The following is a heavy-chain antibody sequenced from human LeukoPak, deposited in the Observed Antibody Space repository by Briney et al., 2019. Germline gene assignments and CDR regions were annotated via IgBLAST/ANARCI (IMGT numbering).Heavy chain of an antibody. D-gene: IGHD3-22*01. V-gene: IGHV4-39*07. CDR1: GGSISSSSYY. Sequence: SETLSLTCTVSGGSISSSSYYWGWIRQPPGKGLEWIGSIYYSGSTYYNPSLKSRVTISVDTSKNQFSLKLSSVTAADTAVYYCARAVAGQLDDSSGLRAFDIWGQGTMVTVSS. CDR3: ARAVAGQLDDSSGLRAFDI. J-gene: IGHJ3*02. CDR2: IYYSGST.